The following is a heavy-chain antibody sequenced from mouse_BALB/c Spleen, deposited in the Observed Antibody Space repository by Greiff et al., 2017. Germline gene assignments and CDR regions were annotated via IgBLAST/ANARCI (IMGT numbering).Heavy chain of an antibody. CDR1: GFTFTDYY. D-gene: IGHD1-1*01. V-gene: IGHV7-3*02. CDR2: IRNKANGYTT. Sequence: EVQGVESGGGLVQPGGSLRLSCATSGFTFTDYYMSWVRQPPGKALEWLGFIRNKANGYTTKYSASVKGRFTISRDNSQSILYLQMNTLRAEDSAAYYCARGPDDGSSRGYFDVWGAGTTGTVSS. CDR3: ARGPDDGSSRGYFDV. J-gene: IGHJ1*01.